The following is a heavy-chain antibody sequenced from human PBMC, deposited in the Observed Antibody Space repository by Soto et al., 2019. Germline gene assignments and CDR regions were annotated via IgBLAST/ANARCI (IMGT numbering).Heavy chain of an antibody. Sequence: QLKLQESGPGLVKPSETLSLTCTVSGGSISSRGYYWGWIRQPPGKGLEWIGTIYYSGSTYYNPSLKSLLTISVETSKIQCSLMLLSVTAADTAVYYCATSNWFGPGGKGTLVTFSS. CDR3: ATSNWFGP. CDR2: IYYSGST. V-gene: IGHV4-39*01. D-gene: IGHD2-2*01. J-gene: IGHJ5*02. CDR1: GGSISSRGYY.